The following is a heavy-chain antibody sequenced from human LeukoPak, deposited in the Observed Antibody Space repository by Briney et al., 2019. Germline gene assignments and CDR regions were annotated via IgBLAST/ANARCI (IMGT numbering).Heavy chain of an antibody. CDR1: EFTFSSYG. V-gene: IGHV3-7*01. D-gene: IGHD6-25*01. J-gene: IGHJ4*02. Sequence: GGSLRLSCAASEFTFSSYGMHWVRQAPGKGLEWVANIKQDGSEKYYVDSVKGRFTIPRDNAKNSLFLQMNSLRAEDAAVYYCARLSTAAADSDYWGQGTLVTVSS. CDR2: IKQDGSEK. CDR3: ARLSTAAADSDY.